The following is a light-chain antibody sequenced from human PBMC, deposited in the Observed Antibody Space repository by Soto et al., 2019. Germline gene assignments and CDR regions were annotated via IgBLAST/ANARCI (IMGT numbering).Light chain of an antibody. CDR2: GAS. J-gene: IGKJ4*01. CDR1: QDVASTY. V-gene: IGKV3-20*01. Sequence: IVLTQSPDTLSLSPGERATLSCRASQDVASTYLAWYQQKPGQAPRLLIYGASGRAAGVAERFSGSGSGTQFTLTISRLEPEDFATYYCQQYNSYSLTFGGGTKVEIK. CDR3: QQYNSYSLT.